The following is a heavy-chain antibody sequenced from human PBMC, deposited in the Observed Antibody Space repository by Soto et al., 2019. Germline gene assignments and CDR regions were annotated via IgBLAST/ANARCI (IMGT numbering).Heavy chain of an antibody. Sequence: GASVKVSCKASGYTFTSYYMHWVRQAPGQGLEWMGIINPSGGSTSYAQKFQGRVTMTRDTSTSTVYMELSSLRAEDTAVYYCARTIGVAYDSRGYAYWGQGTLVTVSS. CDR1: GYTFTSYY. V-gene: IGHV1-46*01. CDR3: ARTIGVAYDSRGYAY. D-gene: IGHD3-22*01. J-gene: IGHJ4*02. CDR2: INPSGGST.